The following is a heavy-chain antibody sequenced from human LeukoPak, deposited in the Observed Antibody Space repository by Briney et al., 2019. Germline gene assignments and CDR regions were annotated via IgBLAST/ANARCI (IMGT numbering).Heavy chain of an antibody. CDR3: ARNYGSGSSRYFDC. D-gene: IGHD3-10*01. V-gene: IGHV4-39*01. CDR1: GGSISSSSYY. Sequence: SETLSLTCTVSGGSISSSSYYWGWIRQPPGKGLEWIGNIYYSGSTYYNPSLKSRVTISVDTSKNQFSLKLSSVTATDTAVYYCARNYGSGSSRYFDCWGQGSLVTVSS. J-gene: IGHJ5*01. CDR2: IYYSGST.